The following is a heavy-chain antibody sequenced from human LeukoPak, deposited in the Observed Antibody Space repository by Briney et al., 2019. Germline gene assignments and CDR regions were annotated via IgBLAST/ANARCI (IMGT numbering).Heavy chain of an antibody. CDR2: IKQDGSEK. D-gene: IGHD6-13*01. V-gene: IGHV3-7*01. Sequence: GSLLLSCAASGFPFSSYWMTWGRQAPGKGLEWVANIKQDGSEKYYVDSVQGQFTLSRDNAKNSLYLQMNSLRAEDTAVYYCARGGLRIAAAVWGQGTLVTVSS. CDR1: GFPFSSYW. CDR3: ARGGLRIAAAV. J-gene: IGHJ4*02.